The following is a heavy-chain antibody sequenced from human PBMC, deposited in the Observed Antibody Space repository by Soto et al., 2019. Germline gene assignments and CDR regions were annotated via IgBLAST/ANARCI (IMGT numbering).Heavy chain of an antibody. Sequence: SETLSLTCAVYGGSFSGYYWSWIRQPPGKGLEWIGEINHSGSTNYNPSLKSRVTISVDTSKNQFSLKLSSVTAADTAVYYCARGLGYYDSSDPYGMDVWGQGTTVTVS. CDR1: GGSFSGYY. D-gene: IGHD3-22*01. J-gene: IGHJ6*02. V-gene: IGHV4-34*01. CDR3: ARGLGYYDSSDPYGMDV. CDR2: INHSGST.